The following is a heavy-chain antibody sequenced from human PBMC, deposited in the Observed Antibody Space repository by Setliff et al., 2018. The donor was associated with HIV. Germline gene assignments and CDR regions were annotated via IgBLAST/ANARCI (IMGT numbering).Heavy chain of an antibody. CDR3: ARGWAAYDNSGKTPY. CDR1: GYTFTDYY. V-gene: IGHV1-2*02. Sequence: GASVKVSCKASGYTFTDYYIHWVRQAPGQGLEWMGWIYPNTGGTNYAQKFQGRVTMTRDTSINTAYMELSRLESDDTAVYYCARGWAAYDNSGKTPYWGQGTQVTVSS. J-gene: IGHJ4*01. CDR2: IYPNTGGT. D-gene: IGHD3-22*01.